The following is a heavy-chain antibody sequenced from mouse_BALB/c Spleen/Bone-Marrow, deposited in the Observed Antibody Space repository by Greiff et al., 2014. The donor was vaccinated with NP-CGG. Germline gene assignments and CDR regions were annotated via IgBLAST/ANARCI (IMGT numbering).Heavy chain of an antibody. CDR3: TNGYDYYAMDY. CDR1: GYSYTSYW. J-gene: IGHJ4*01. D-gene: IGHD2-2*01. Sequence: VQLKQSGTVLARPGASVKMSCKASGYSYTSYWMHWVKQRPGQGLEWIGAIYPGNSDTSYNQKFKGKAKLTAVTSASTAYMELSSLTNEDSAVYYCTNGYDYYAMDYWGQGTSVTVSS. V-gene: IGHV1-5*01. CDR2: IYPGNSDT.